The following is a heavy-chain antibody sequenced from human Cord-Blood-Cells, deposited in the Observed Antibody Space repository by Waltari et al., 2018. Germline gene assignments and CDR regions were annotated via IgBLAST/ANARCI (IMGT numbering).Heavy chain of an antibody. D-gene: IGHD3-10*01. V-gene: IGHV1-2*02. J-gene: IGHJ4*02. CDR1: GYTFTGYY. CDR2: INPNSGGT. CDR3: AREGSIYGSGSYDY. Sequence: QVQLVQSGAEVKKPGASVKVSCKASGYTFTGYYMHWVRQAHGQGLEWRGGINPNSGGTNYAQKFQGRVTMTRDTSISTAYMELSRLRSDDTAVYYCAREGSIYGSGSYDYWGQGTLVTVSS.